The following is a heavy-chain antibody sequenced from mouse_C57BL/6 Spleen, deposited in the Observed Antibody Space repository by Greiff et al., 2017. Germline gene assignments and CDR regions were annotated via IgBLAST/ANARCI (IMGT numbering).Heavy chain of an antibody. V-gene: IGHV1-64*01. CDR1: GYTFTSYW. Sequence: VQLQQPGAELVKPGASVKLSCKASGYTFTSYWMHWVKQRPGQGLEWIGMIHPNSGSTNYNEKFKSKATLTVDKSSSTAYMQLSSLTSEDSAVYYCARWTAQEAMDYWGQGTSVTVSS. J-gene: IGHJ4*01. CDR2: IHPNSGST. D-gene: IGHD3-2*02. CDR3: ARWTAQEAMDY.